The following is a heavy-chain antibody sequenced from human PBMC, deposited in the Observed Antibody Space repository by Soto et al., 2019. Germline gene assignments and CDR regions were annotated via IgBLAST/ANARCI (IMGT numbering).Heavy chain of an antibody. Sequence: GGSLRLSCAASGFTFSSYGMHWVRQAPGKGLEWVAVIWYDGSNKYYADSVKGRFTISRDNSKNTLYLQMNSLRAEDTAVYYCARETIVVVPAKGYYYYYGMDVWGQGTTVTVSS. CDR3: ARETIVVVPAKGYYYYYGMDV. CDR1: GFTFSSYG. J-gene: IGHJ6*02. CDR2: IWYDGSNK. V-gene: IGHV3-33*01. D-gene: IGHD2-2*01.